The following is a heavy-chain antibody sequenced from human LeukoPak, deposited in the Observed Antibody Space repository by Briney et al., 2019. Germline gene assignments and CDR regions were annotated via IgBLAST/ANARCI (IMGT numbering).Heavy chain of an antibody. D-gene: IGHD5-24*01. CDR2: INPDDGST. J-gene: IGHJ5*02. CDR1: GYTFTSFY. CDR3: ARMAT. V-gene: IGHV1-46*01. Sequence: ASVKVPCKTSGYTFTSFYIHWVRQAPGQGLEWMGIINPDDGSTSYAQKFQGRVTMTRDTSTTTVYMELSSLGSEDTAIYYCARMATWGQGTLVTVSS.